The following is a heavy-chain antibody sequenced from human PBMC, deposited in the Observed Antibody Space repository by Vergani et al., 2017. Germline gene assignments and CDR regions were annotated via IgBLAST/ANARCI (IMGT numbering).Heavy chain of an antibody. CDR1: GGTFSSYT. CDR2: IIPILGIA. Sequence: QVQLVQSGAEVKKPGSSVKVSCKASGGTFSSYTISWVRQASGQGLEWMGRIIPILGIANYAQKFQGRVTITADKSTSTAYMELSSLRSEDTAVYYCARGIAVAGRDAFDIWGQGTMVTVSS. J-gene: IGHJ3*02. CDR3: ARGIAVAGRDAFDI. D-gene: IGHD6-19*01. V-gene: IGHV1-69*02.